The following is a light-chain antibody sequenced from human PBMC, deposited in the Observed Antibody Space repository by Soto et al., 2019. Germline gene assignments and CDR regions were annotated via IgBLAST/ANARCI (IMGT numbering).Light chain of an antibody. Sequence: QSVLTQPPSMSAAPGQKVTISCSGSSSNVGNNYVSWYQQISGTAPKLLIYDNNNRPSGIPDRFSGSKSGTSATLAITGLQTGDEADYYCGTWDSSLSVVVFGGGTKLTVL. CDR1: SSNVGNNY. V-gene: IGLV1-51*01. CDR3: GTWDSSLSVVV. J-gene: IGLJ2*01. CDR2: DNN.